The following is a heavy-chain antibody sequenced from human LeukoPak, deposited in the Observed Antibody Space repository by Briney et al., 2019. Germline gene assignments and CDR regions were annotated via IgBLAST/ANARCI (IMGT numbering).Heavy chain of an antibody. V-gene: IGHV3-23*01. Sequence: PGGSLRLSCAASGFTFSSYAMSWVRQAPGKGLEWVSAISGSGGSTYYADSVKGRFTISRDNSKNTLYLQMNSLRAEDPAVYYCAKDRKKGATSNWFDPWGQGTLVTVSS. D-gene: IGHD1-26*01. CDR2: ISGSGGST. J-gene: IGHJ5*02. CDR1: GFTFSSYA. CDR3: AKDRKKGATSNWFDP.